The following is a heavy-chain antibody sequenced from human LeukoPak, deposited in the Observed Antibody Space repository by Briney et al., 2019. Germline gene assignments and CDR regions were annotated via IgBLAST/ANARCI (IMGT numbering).Heavy chain of an antibody. D-gene: IGHD3/OR15-3a*01. CDR1: GYSFTSYW. CDR3: ATPYGTGSYYYGMDV. Sequence: GESLKISCKGSGYSFTSYWIGWVRQMPGKGLEWMGIIYPGDSDTRYSRFFQGQVTISADKSISTAYLQWSSLKASDTAMYYCATPYGTGSYYYGMDVWGQGTTVTVSS. J-gene: IGHJ6*02. CDR2: IYPGDSDT. V-gene: IGHV5-51*01.